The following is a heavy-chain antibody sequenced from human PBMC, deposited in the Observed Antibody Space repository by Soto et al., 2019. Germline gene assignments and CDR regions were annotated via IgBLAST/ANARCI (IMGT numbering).Heavy chain of an antibody. Sequence: SQTLSLTCAISGDSVSSNTASWNWIRQSPSRGLEWLGRTYFRSKWYNDYAVSVKSRIIINPDTSNNQFSLQLNSVTPEDTAVYFCAKGDNRGTQTGYYFDPWGQGIMNTVST. CDR2: TYFRSKWYN. CDR3: AKGDNRGTQTGYYFDP. V-gene: IGHV6-1*01. CDR1: GDSVSSNTAS. D-gene: IGHD1-1*01. J-gene: IGHJ4*02.